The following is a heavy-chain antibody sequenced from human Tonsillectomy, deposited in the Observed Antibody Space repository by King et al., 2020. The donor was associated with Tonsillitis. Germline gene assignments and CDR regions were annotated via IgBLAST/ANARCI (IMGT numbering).Heavy chain of an antibody. V-gene: IGHV1-18*01. CDR2: IRAYNGNT. CDR1: CYTFTSYG. J-gene: IGHJ4*02. D-gene: IGHD3-22*01. CDR3: AKDRATGVVMTTPDFDY. Sequence: QLVQSGAEVKKPGASVKVSCKASCYTFTSYGISWVRQAPGQGLEWMGWIRAYNGNTNYVQKFQGIVTMTPDTSPSTAYIELRSLRSDDTAWYYCAKDRATGVVMTTPDFDYWGQGTLVTVSS.